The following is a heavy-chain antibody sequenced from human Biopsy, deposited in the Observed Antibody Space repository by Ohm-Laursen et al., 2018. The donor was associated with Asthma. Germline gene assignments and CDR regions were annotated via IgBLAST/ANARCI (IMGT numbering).Heavy chain of an antibody. V-gene: IGHV3-30*03. CDR1: GFTFSNYG. Sequence: SLRLSCAASGFTFSNYGMHWVRQAPGKGLDWVAVISFDGSNKNYTDSVRGRFTISRDFSKNTLHLQMHSLRVEDTAVYYCARGDSSGWSHYYFDYWGQGTLVTVSS. D-gene: IGHD6-19*01. J-gene: IGHJ4*02. CDR2: ISFDGSNK. CDR3: ARGDSSGWSHYYFDY.